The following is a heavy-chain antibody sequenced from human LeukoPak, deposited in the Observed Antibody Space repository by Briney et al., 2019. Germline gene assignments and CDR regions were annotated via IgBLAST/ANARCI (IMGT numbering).Heavy chain of an antibody. Sequence: PGGSLRLSCAASGFTFSGYEMNWVRQAPGKGLEWVSYISSSGSTIYYADSVKGRFTISRDNSKNTLYLQMNSLRAEDTAVYYCARDLVAARGYWGQGTLVAVSS. D-gene: IGHD6-6*01. CDR1: GFTFSGYE. J-gene: IGHJ4*02. V-gene: IGHV3-48*03. CDR3: ARDLVAARGY. CDR2: ISSSGSTI.